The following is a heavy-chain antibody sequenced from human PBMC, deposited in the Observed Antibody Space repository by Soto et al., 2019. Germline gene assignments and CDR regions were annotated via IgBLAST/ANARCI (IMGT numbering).Heavy chain of an antibody. CDR3: AVEDDILTVYYTKVGFDY. CDR2: FNASGGST. CDR1: GYTFTSYY. V-gene: IGHV1-46*03. D-gene: IGHD3-9*01. Sequence: QVQPGQSGAEVKKPGASVKVSCKASGYTFTSYYMHQVRQAPGQGLDRLGIFNASGGSTSYVQTFQGKVTMTRDTSTSTVYMELSSLKSEDTAVYYCAVEDDILTVYYTKVGFDYWGQGTLVTVSS. J-gene: IGHJ4*02.